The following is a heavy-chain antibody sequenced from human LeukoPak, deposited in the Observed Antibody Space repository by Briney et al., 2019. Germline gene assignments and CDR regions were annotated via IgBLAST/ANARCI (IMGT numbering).Heavy chain of an antibody. Sequence: GASVKVSCTASGYTFTSYGISWVRQAPGQGLEWVGWISSYNGKTNYGKNVQGRVTMTTDTSTSTAYMELRSLRSDDTAIYYCARNYDSSKDGNDYWGQGTLVTVSS. J-gene: IGHJ4*02. V-gene: IGHV1-18*01. CDR3: ARNYDSSKDGNDY. D-gene: IGHD3-22*01. CDR1: GYTFTSYG. CDR2: ISSYNGKT.